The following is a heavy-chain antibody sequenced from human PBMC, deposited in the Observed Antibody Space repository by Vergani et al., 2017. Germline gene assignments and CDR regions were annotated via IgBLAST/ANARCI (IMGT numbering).Heavy chain of an antibody. V-gene: IGHV3-30*03. CDR2: ISYDGTHK. Sequence: QVHLVESGGGGVQTGRSLRLSCVVSGFTSSDYGMHWVRQAPGKGLGWGAVISYDGTHKYYADSVKGRFTISRDNSKSTLYLQMNSLRTEDTAVYYCATKSCGTPGCQIGYFREWGQGTLVTVSS. J-gene: IGHJ1*01. D-gene: IGHD2-15*01. CDR3: ATKSCGTPGCQIGYFRE. CDR1: GFTSSDYG.